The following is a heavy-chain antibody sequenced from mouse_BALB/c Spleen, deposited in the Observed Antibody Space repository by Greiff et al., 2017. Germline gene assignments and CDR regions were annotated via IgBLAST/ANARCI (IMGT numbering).Heavy chain of an antibody. CDR2: ISNGGGST. J-gene: IGHJ4*01. CDR1: GFTFSSYT. V-gene: IGHV5-12-2*01. D-gene: IGHD2-2*01. CDR3: ARHGYGAMDY. Sequence: EVQGVESGGGLVQPGGSLKLSCAASGFTFSSYTMSWVRQTPEKRLEWVAYISNGGGSTYYPDTVKGRFTISRDNAKNTLYLQMSSLKSEDTAMYYCARHGYGAMDYWGQGTSVTVSS.